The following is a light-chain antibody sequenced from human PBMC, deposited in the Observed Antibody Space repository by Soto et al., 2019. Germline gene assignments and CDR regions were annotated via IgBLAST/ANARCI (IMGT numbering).Light chain of an antibody. CDR1: QSISSW. CDR2: DAS. Sequence: IRMIQAVCTLAAAGGDRVAIACLASQSISSWWAWYQQKPGKAPKLLIYDASSLESGVPTRFSGSGSGTDFTLTISCLQSEDFATYYCQQYYSHPQAFGQGTQVDIK. CDR3: QQYYSHPQA. J-gene: IGKJ1*01. V-gene: IGKV1-5*01.